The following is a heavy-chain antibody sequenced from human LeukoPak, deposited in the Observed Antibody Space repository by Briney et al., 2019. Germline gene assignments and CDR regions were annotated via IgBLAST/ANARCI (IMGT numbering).Heavy chain of an antibody. D-gene: IGHD1-7*01. V-gene: IGHV1-18*04. CDR1: GYTFTSYG. CDR3: ARDKDNNWNYVGDWFDP. CDR2: ISAYNGNT. Sequence: ASVKVSCKASGYTFTSYGITWVRQAPGQGLEWMGWISAYNGNTNYAQKLQGRVTMTTDTSTSTAYMELRSLGSDGTAVYYCARDKDNNWNYVGDWFDPWGQGTLVTVSS. J-gene: IGHJ5*02.